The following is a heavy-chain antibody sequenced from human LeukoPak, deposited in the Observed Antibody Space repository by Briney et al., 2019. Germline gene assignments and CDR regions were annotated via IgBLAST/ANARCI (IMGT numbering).Heavy chain of an antibody. Sequence: GASVKVSCKASGYTFTCYYMHWVRQAPGQGLEWMGWINPNSGGTNYAQKFQGRVTMTRDTSISTAYMELSRLRSDDTAVYYCARAVLRVGTLTPGYWGQGTLVIVSS. CDR2: INPNSGGT. CDR3: ARAVLRVGTLTPGY. CDR1: GYTFTCYY. D-gene: IGHD1-26*01. V-gene: IGHV1-2*02. J-gene: IGHJ4*02.